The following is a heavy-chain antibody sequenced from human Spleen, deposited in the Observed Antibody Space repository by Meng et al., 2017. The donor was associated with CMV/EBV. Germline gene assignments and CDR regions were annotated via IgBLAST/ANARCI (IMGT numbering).Heavy chain of an antibody. Sequence: GESLKISCAASGFTFSSFSSYDMNWVRQAPGKGLEWVAFIRYDGSNKYYADSVKGRFTISRDNSKNMLYVQMNSLRAEDTAVYYCARVVEVAVVKGPELGHFDYWGQGTLVTVSS. J-gene: IGHJ4*02. D-gene: IGHD2-15*01. CDR1: GFTFSSFSSYD. CDR3: ARVVEVAVVKGPELGHFDY. V-gene: IGHV3-30*02. CDR2: IRYDGSNK.